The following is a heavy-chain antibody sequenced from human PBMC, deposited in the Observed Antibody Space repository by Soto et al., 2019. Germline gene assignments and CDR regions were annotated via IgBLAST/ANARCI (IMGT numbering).Heavy chain of an antibody. CDR1: GGSISSSNW. J-gene: IGHJ4*02. Sequence: ETLSLTCAVSGGSISSSNWWSWVRQPPGKGLEWIGYVYYSGSTNYNPSLEGRVTISVDTSKNQFSLKLSSVTAADTAVYYCASRKSGLPFDYWGQGTLVTVSS. CDR3: ASRKSGLPFDY. CDR2: VYYSGST. D-gene: IGHD3-16*01. V-gene: IGHV4-4*02.